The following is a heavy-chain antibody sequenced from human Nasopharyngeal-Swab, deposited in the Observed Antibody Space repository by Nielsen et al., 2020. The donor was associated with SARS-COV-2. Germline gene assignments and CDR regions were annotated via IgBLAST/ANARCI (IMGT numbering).Heavy chain of an antibody. CDR3: ARNMDYFHTSIWLDP. J-gene: IGHJ5*02. Sequence: GESLKISCKTSGYDFAGYWIAWVRQKPGQGLEWMGIIYPDHSGTKYSPSFRGQVTFSVDKSISTAYLQWSNLEASDTAMYYCARNMDYFHTSIWLDPWGQGTLVTVSS. D-gene: IGHD2/OR15-2a*01. CDR1: GYDFAGYW. V-gene: IGHV5-51*01. CDR2: IYPDHSGT.